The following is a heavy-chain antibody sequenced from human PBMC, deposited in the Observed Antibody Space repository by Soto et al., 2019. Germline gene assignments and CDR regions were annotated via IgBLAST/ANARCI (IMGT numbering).Heavy chain of an antibody. CDR2: ISNDGSNK. CDR3: GRDSENFYESIGYLEY. V-gene: IGHV3-30-3*01. CDR1: GFTFSSYA. Sequence: QVQLVESGGGVVQPGRSLRLSCAASGFTFSSYAIHWVRQAPGKGLEWVAVISNDGSNKYYADSVKGRFTISRDNSKNTLYLQMNILRAEETVVSTCGRDSENFYESIGYLEYWGQGALVTVPS. J-gene: IGHJ4*02. D-gene: IGHD3-22*01.